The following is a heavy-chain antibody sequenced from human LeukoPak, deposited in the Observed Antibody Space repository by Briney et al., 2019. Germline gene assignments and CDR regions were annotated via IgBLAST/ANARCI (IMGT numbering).Heavy chain of an antibody. CDR1: GVTFSSYA. V-gene: IGHV1-69*01. CDR3: ARVTPFDIVVVPAASGPFDI. D-gene: IGHD2-2*01. Sequence: SVKVSCKASGVTFSSYAISWVRQAPGQGLEWMGGIIPIFGTANYAQKFQGRVTITADESTSTAYMELSSLRSEDTAVYYCARVTPFDIVVVPAASGPFDIWGQGTMVTVSS. J-gene: IGHJ3*02. CDR2: IIPIFGTA.